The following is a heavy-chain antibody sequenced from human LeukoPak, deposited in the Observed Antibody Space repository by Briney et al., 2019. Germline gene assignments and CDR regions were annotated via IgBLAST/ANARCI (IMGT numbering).Heavy chain of an antibody. CDR3: TPELAAAGNFDY. J-gene: IGHJ4*02. V-gene: IGHV3-15*01. D-gene: IGHD6-13*01. Sequence: KSGGSLRLSCAASGFTFSNAWMSWVRQAPGKGLEWVGRIKSKTDGGTTDYAAPGKGRFTISRDDSKNTLYLQMNSLKTEDTAVYYCTPELAAAGNFDYWGQGTLVTVSS. CDR2: IKSKTDGGTT. CDR1: GFTFSNAW.